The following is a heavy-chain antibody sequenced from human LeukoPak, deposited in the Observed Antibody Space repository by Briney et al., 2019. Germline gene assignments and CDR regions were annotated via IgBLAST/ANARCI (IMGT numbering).Heavy chain of an antibody. J-gene: IGHJ4*02. V-gene: IGHV3-53*01. CDR2: IYGGGDT. CDR3: TRLLPSSHHFFDS. Sequence: GGSLSLSCAVSGFTVSNDYMSWVRQAPGKGLEWVSVIYGGGDTYYADSVRGRFTISRDNFANTLFLQMDSLRAEDTAVYYCTRLLPSSHHFFDSWGQGTLVTVSS. CDR1: GFTVSNDY. D-gene: IGHD6-6*01.